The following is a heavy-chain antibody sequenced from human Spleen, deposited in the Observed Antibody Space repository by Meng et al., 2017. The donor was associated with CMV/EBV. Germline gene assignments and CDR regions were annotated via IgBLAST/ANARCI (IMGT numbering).Heavy chain of an antibody. CDR2: ISSSSSYI. CDR1: GCTFSSYS. V-gene: IGHV3-21*01. CDR3: ARDTGEYYYDSSGYYLFDY. D-gene: IGHD3-22*01. Sequence: EVQLVESGGXLVKPGGSLRLSFAASGCTFSSYSMNWVRQAPGKGLEWVSSISSSSSYIYYADSVKGRFTISRDNAKNSLYLQMNSLRAEDTAVYYCARDTGEYYYDSSGYYLFDYWGQGTLVTVAS. J-gene: IGHJ4*02.